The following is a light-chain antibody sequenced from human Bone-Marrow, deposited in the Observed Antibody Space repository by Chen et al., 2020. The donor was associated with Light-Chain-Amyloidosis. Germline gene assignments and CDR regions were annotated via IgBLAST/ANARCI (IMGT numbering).Light chain of an antibody. CDR3: MQGTHRPWT. CDR1: QSLVYSDGNTY. V-gene: IGKV2-30*01. J-gene: IGKJ1*01. Sequence: DVEMTQSPLSLPVTLGQPASISCRSSQSLVYSDGNTYLNWFQQRPGQSPRRLMYKVSNRDSGVPDRVSGSGSGTDFTLKISRVEAEDVGVYYCMQGTHRPWTFGQGTKVEIK. CDR2: KVS.